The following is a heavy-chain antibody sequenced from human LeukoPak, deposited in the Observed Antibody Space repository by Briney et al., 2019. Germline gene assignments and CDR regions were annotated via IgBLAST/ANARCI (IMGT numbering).Heavy chain of an antibody. Sequence: ASLKLSCEASGYTFTGYYMHWVRQAPGQGLEWMGRINPNSGGTNYAQKFQGRVTMTRDTSISTAYMELSRLRSDDTAVYYCARDQERTIFWSAPGVWGKGTTVTVSS. CDR2: INPNSGGT. CDR1: GYTFTGYY. CDR3: ARDQERTIFWSAPGV. D-gene: IGHD3-3*01. J-gene: IGHJ6*04. V-gene: IGHV1-2*06.